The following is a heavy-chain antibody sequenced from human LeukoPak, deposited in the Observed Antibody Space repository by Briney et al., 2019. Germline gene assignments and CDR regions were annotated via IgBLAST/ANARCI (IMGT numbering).Heavy chain of an antibody. CDR1: GFTFSSYS. J-gene: IGHJ6*02. D-gene: IGHD3-10*01. CDR3: ARDCKRLLWFGELLSEDYYYGMDV. Sequence: PGGSLRLSCAASGFTFSSYSMNWVRQAPGKGLEWVSSISSSSSYIYYADSVKGRFTISRDNAKNSLYLQMNSLRAEDTAVYYCARDCKRLLWFGELLSEDYYYGMDVWGQGTTVTVSS. CDR2: ISSSSSYI. V-gene: IGHV3-21*01.